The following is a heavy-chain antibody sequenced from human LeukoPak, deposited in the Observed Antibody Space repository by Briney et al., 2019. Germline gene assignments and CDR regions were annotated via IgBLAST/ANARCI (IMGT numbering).Heavy chain of an antibody. Sequence: SETLSLTCTVSGGSISSYYWSWIRQPPGKGLEWIGYIYTSGSTNYNPSLKSRVTISVDTSKNQFSLKLSSVTAADTAVYYCARLNYDFWSGYYSAPTYYHYMDVWGKGTTVTVSS. V-gene: IGHV4-4*09. D-gene: IGHD3-3*01. J-gene: IGHJ6*03. CDR3: ARLNYDFWSGYYSAPTYYHYMDV. CDR1: GGSISSYY. CDR2: IYTSGST.